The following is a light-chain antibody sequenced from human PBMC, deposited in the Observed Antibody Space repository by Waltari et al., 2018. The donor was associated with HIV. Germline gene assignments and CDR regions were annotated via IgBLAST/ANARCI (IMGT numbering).Light chain of an antibody. CDR3: SSYTSSSTLG. CDR1: SSDVGGYNY. Sequence: QSALTQPASVSGSPGQSITISCTGTSSDVGGYNYVSWYQQHPGKAPKLMIYEVSHRPSGFSNRFSGSKSGNTASLTISGLQAEDEADYYCSSYTSSSTLGFGGGTKLTVL. J-gene: IGLJ2*01. CDR2: EVS. V-gene: IGLV2-14*01.